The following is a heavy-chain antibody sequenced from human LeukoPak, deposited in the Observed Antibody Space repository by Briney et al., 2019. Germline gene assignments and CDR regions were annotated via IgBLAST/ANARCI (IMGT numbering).Heavy chain of an antibody. CDR2: IYTSGST. D-gene: IGHD3-10*01. V-gene: IGHV4-4*07. CDR3: ARGRNRGVRGVIYDY. J-gene: IGHJ4*02. CDR1: GGSISSYY. Sequence: PSETLSLTCTVSGGSISSYYWSWIRQPAGKGLEWIGRIYTSGSTNYNPSLKSRVTMSVDTSKNQFSLKLSSVTAADTAVYYCARGRNRGVRGVIYDYWGQGTLVTVSS.